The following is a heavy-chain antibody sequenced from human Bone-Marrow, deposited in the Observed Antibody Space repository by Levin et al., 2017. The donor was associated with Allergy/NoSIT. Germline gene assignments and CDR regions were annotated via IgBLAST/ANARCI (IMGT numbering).Heavy chain of an antibody. Sequence: GESLKISCKVSGYSVTELSMHWVRQAPGKGLEWMGGFDPTDGETIYAQKFQGRVSMTEDTSTDTAYMELSSLTSADTAVYYCATGIDCSGGGCNYYYYRMDVWGQGTTVTVSS. V-gene: IGHV1-24*01. CDR2: FDPTDGET. D-gene: IGHD2-15*01. CDR1: GYSVTELS. J-gene: IGHJ6*02. CDR3: ATGIDCSGGGCNYYYYRMDV.